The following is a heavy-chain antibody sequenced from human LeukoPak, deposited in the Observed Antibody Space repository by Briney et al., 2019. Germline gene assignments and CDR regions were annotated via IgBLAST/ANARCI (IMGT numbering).Heavy chain of an antibody. CDR3: ARDRGYSYGPFDY. CDR2: IYYSGST. Sequence: PETLSLTCTVSGGSVSSGSYYWSWIRQPPGKGLEWMGYIYYSGSTNYNPSLKSRVTISVDTSKNQFSLKLSSVTAADTAVYYCARDRGYSYGPFDYWGQGTLVTVSS. CDR1: GGSVSSGSYY. J-gene: IGHJ4*02. D-gene: IGHD5-18*01. V-gene: IGHV4-61*01.